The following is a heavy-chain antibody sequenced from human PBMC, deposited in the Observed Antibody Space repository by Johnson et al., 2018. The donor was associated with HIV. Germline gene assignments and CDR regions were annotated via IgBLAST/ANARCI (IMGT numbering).Heavy chain of an antibody. CDR3: AKPQLLADDIFNF. Sequence: EKLVESGGGLVQPGGSLRLSCTASGFRFSSSWMHWVRQAPGKGLVWVSRINSDGGSTAYADSVKGRFTISSENTKDTLSLQMNSLRAEDTGVYYCAKPQLLADDIFNFWGQGTMVIVSS. J-gene: IGHJ3*01. CDR2: INSDGGST. CDR1: GFRFSSSW. D-gene: IGHD6-19*01. V-gene: IGHV3-74*03.